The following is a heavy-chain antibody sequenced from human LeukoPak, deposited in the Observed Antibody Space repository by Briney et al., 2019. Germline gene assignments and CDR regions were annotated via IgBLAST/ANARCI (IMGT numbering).Heavy chain of an antibody. CDR3: ASQTVDWTYDY. J-gene: IGHJ4*02. CDR2: ICYDGSNK. Sequence: GRSLRLSCAASGFTFSSYGMHWVRQAPGKGLEWVAVICYDGSNKYYADSVKGRFTISRDNSKNTLYLQMNSLRAEDTAVYYCASQTVDWTYDYWGQGTLVTVSS. D-gene: IGHD3/OR15-3a*01. CDR1: GFTFSSYG. V-gene: IGHV3-33*01.